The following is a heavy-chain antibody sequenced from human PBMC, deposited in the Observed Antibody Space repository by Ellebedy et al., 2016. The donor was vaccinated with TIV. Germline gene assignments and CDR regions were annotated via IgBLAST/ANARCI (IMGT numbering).Heavy chain of an antibody. CDR1: GYTFTGYF. J-gene: IGHJ4*02. V-gene: IGHV1-46*01. D-gene: IGHD3-10*01. CDR3: ARDPVRGDFDY. Sequence: ASVKVSCXASGYTFTGYFVHWVRQAPGQGLEWMGIINPSGGSTSYAQKFQGRVTMPRDTSTSTVYMELSSLRSEDTAVYYCARDPVRGDFDYWGQGTLVTVSS. CDR2: INPSGGST.